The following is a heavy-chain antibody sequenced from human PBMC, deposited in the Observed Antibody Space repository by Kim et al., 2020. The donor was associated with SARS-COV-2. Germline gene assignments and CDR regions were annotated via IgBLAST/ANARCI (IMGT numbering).Heavy chain of an antibody. CDR3: ARGPSYGDTRGGFDY. D-gene: IGHD4-17*01. J-gene: IGHJ4*02. Sequence: VKGRFTNSRENDKNSLYLQMNSLRDEDTALYYCARGPSYGDTRGGFDYWGQGTLVTVSS. V-gene: IGHV3-48*02.